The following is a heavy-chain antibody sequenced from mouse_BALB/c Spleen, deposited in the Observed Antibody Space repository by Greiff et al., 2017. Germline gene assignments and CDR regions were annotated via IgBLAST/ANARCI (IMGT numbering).Heavy chain of an antibody. CDR3: TITTVVAKGYFDY. D-gene: IGHD1-1*01. V-gene: IGHV14-4*02. Sequence: DVKLQESGAELVRSGASVKLSCTASGFNFKDYYMHWVKQRPEQGLEWIGWIDPENGDTEYAPKFQGKATMTAETSSNTAYLQLSSLTSEDTAVYYCTITTVVAKGYFDYWGQGTTLTVSS. J-gene: IGHJ2*01. CDR2: IDPENGDT. CDR1: GFNFKDYY.